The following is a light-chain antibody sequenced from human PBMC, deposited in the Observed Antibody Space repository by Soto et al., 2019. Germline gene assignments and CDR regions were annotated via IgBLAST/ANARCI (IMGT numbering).Light chain of an antibody. J-gene: IGLJ1*01. Sequence: QSALTQPASVSGAPGQSITISCTGTSSDVGGSNYVSWYQQHPGKAPKLMIYDVSNRPSGVSNRFSGSKSGNTASLTISGLQAEDEADYYCSSYTSSSTSYVFGTGTKLTVL. V-gene: IGLV2-14*01. CDR1: SSDVGGSNY. CDR3: SSYTSSSTSYV. CDR2: DVS.